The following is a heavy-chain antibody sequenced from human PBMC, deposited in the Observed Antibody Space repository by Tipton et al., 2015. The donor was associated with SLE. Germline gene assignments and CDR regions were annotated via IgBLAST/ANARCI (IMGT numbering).Heavy chain of an antibody. CDR2: ISSSSSYI. CDR1: GFTFSSYS. V-gene: IGHV3-21*03. Sequence: GSLRLSCAASGFTFSSYSMNWVRQAPGKGLEWVSSISSSSSYIYYADSVKGRFTISRDNAKNSLYLQMNSLRAEDTAVYYCAKGPDCSGGRCHSGYYYYYMDVWGKGTTVTVSS. D-gene: IGHD2-15*01. J-gene: IGHJ6*03. CDR3: AKGPDCSGGRCHSGYYYYYMDV.